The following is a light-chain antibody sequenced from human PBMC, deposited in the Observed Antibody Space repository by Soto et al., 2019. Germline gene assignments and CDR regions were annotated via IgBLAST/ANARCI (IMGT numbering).Light chain of an antibody. Sequence: DIQMTKSPSTLSASVGERVTITCRASHGISSYLAWFQQKPGRAPNLLIYGASNLQSGVPSRFGGSGSGTEFILTISSLQPEDSATYYCLQHHSFPRTFGQGTKVDIK. CDR3: LQHHSFPRT. CDR1: HGISSY. V-gene: IGKV1-17*01. J-gene: IGKJ1*01. CDR2: GAS.